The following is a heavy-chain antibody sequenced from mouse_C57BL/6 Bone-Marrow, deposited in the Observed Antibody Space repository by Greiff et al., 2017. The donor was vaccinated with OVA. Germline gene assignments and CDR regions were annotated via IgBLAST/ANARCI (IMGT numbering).Heavy chain of an antibody. CDR1: GYTFTSYG. CDR2: IYPRSGNT. J-gene: IGHJ4*01. CDR3: ARDSSDYYAMDY. D-gene: IGHD3-2*02. V-gene: IGHV1-81*01. Sequence: QVQLKESGAELARPGASVKLSCKASGYTFTSYGISWVKQRTGQGLEWIGEIYPRSGNTYYNEKFKGKATLTADKSSSTAYMELRSLTSEDSAVYFCARDSSDYYAMDYWGQGTSVTVSS.